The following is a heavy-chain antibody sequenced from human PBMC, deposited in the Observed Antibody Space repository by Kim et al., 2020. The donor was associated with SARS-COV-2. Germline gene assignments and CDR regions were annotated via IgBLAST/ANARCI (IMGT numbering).Heavy chain of an antibody. CDR1: GGSISSGGYY. Sequence: SETLSLTCTVSGGSISSGGYYWSWIRQHPGKGLEWIGYIYYSGSTYYNPSLKSRVTISVDTSKNQFSLKLSSVTAADTAVYYCARGRITVFGEVTEFDYWGRGTLVTVSS. J-gene: IGHJ4*02. V-gene: IGHV4-31*03. D-gene: IGHD3-3*01. CDR2: IYYSGST. CDR3: ARGRITVFGEVTEFDY.